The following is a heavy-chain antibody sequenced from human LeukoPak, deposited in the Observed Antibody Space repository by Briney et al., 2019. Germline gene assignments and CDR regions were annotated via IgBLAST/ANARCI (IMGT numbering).Heavy chain of an antibody. CDR2: SIPIFGTA. Sequence: SVKVSCKASGGTFSSYAISWVRQAPGQGLEWMGGSIPIFGTANYAQKFQSRVTITADESTSTAYMELNSLRSEDTAVYYCARGPSGGPRGDWGQGTLVTVSS. V-gene: IGHV1-69*13. CDR3: ARGPSGGPRGD. D-gene: IGHD2-15*01. J-gene: IGHJ4*02. CDR1: GGTFSSYA.